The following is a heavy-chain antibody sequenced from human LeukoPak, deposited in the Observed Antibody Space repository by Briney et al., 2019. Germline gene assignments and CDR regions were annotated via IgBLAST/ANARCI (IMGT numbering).Heavy chain of an antibody. J-gene: IGHJ3*02. D-gene: IGHD3-22*01. Sequence: ASVKVSCKASGGTFSSYSISWVRQAPGQGLEWMGGIIPIFGTANYAQKFQGRVTITADESTSTAYMELSSLRSEDTAVYYCARPYDSSGYYAFDIWGQGTMVTVSS. CDR1: GGTFSSYS. V-gene: IGHV1-69*13. CDR3: ARPYDSSGYYAFDI. CDR2: IIPIFGTA.